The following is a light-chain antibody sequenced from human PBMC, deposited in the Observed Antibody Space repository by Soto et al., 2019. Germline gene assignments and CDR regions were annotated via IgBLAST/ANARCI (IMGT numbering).Light chain of an antibody. CDR3: QQYNSNPLT. CDR1: RSSSTW. J-gene: IGKJ4*01. CDR2: ETS. Sequence: DIQMTQSPSTLSASVGDRVTITCRASRSSSTWLAWYQQKPGKAPNLLIYETSILESGAPSRFSGSGSRTDFTLTISSLQPDDFPTYYRQQYNSNPLTFGGGTKVEIK. V-gene: IGKV1-5*03.